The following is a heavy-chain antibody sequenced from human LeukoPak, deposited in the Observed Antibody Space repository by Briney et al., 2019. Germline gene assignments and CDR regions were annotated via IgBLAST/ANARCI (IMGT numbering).Heavy chain of an antibody. CDR2: IGRSDSTI. J-gene: IGHJ1*01. V-gene: IGHV3-11*04. CDR1: GFSFSDYY. CDR3: AGVPGYCSSTSCPGDFQH. Sequence: GGSLRLSCAASGFSFSDYYMSWIRQAPGKGLEWVSYIGRSDSTIYYADSVKGRFTISRDNSKNTLYLQMNSLRAEDTAVYYCAGVPGYCSSTSCPGDFQHWGQGTLVTVSS. D-gene: IGHD2-2*01.